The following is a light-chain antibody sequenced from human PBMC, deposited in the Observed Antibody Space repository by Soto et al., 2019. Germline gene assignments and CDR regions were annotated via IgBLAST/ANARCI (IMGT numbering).Light chain of an antibody. V-gene: IGKV3-15*01. J-gene: IGKJ1*01. CDR3: QQYNNWPIT. CDR1: QSVSSN. Sequence: EIVMTQSPATLSLSPGERATLSSRASQSVSSNLAWYQQKPGQAPRLLIYGASTRATGIPARFSGSGSGTEFTLTISSLQSEDFAVYYCQQYNNWPITFGQGTKVDI. CDR2: GAS.